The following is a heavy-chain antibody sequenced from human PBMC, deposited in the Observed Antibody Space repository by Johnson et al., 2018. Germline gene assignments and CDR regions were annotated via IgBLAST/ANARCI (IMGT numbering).Heavy chain of an antibody. Sequence: VQLVESGGGLVKPRGSLRLSCTGSGITFSTYDISWVRQAPGKGLQWISGISGSGDSTYYTDSVKGRFTVSRDNSKYLVYLQMDTRRVEDTAVYYCARHYLRFKYMDVWGKGTTVTVS. CDR3: ARHYLRFKYMDV. D-gene: IGHD2/OR15-2a*01. V-gene: IGHV3-23*04. CDR1: GITFSTYD. J-gene: IGHJ6*03. CDR2: ISGSGDST.